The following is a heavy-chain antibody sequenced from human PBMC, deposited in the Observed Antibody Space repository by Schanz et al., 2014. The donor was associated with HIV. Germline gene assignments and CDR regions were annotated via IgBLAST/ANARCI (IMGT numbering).Heavy chain of an antibody. V-gene: IGHV3-33*05. CDR1: GFTFNNYG. J-gene: IGHJ4*02. CDR3: AKNGDYAFYYFDY. Sequence: QVQLVESGGGVVQPGRSLRLSCAASGFTFNNYGMHWVRQAPGKGLEWVAVISYDGSNKYYADSVKGRFTISRDNSKNTLYLQMNSLRDEDTAVYYCAKNGDYAFYYFDYWGQGTLVTVSS. D-gene: IGHD4-17*01. CDR2: ISYDGSNK.